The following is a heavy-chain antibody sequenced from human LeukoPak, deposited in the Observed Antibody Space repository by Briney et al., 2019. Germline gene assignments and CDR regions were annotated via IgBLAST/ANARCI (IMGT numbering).Heavy chain of an antibody. Sequence: PGGSLRLSCAATGFTFSNAWMSWVRQAPGKGLEWVGRIKSKTDGGTTDYAAPVKGRFTISRDDSKNTLYLQMNSLKTEDTAVYYCTTANHYSSSWYLVGYWGQGTLVTVSS. CDR1: GFTFSNAW. D-gene: IGHD6-13*01. V-gene: IGHV3-15*01. J-gene: IGHJ4*02. CDR3: TTANHYSSSWYLVGY. CDR2: IKSKTDGGTT.